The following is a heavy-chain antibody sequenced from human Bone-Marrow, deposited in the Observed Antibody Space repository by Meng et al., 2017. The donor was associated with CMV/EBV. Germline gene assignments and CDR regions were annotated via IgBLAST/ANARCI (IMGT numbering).Heavy chain of an antibody. CDR3: ARGDYSYYYAMDV. Sequence: GASLKISCAASGFTFDDYGMSWVRQAPGKGLEWVSGINWNGGSTGYADSVKGRFTISRDNAKNSLYLQMNSLRAEDTALYHCARGDYSYYYAMDVWGQGTTVTVSS. CDR1: GFTFDDYG. D-gene: IGHD3-10*01. V-gene: IGHV3-20*01. J-gene: IGHJ6*02. CDR2: INWNGGST.